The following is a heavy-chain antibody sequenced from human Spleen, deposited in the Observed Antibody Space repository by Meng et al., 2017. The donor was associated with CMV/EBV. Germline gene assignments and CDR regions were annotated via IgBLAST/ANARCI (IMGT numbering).Heavy chain of an antibody. Sequence: SSAAAGFTCSTYGMHWVRQAQGKGLVWVSSSNGDGSSTTYADSVEGRFTIYRDNAKNTLYLQMNGLRAEDTAVYYCARDGSYNFDYWGQGTLVTVSS. V-gene: IGHV3-74*01. CDR1: GFTCSTYG. J-gene: IGHJ4*02. CDR3: ARDGSYNFDY. D-gene: IGHD1-26*01. CDR2: SNGDGSST.